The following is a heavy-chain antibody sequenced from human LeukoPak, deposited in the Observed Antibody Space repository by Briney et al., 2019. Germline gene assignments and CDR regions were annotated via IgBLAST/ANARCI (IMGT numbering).Heavy chain of an antibody. J-gene: IGHJ4*02. Sequence: SRTLSLTCTVSGGSISSGGYYWSWIRQHPGKGLEWIGYIYYSGSTYYNPSLKSRVTISVDTSKNQFSLKLSSVTAADTAVYYCARGSGYDLDLDYWGQGTLVTVSS. D-gene: IGHD5-12*01. V-gene: IGHV4-31*03. CDR1: GGSISSGGYY. CDR3: ARGSGYDLDLDY. CDR2: IYYSGST.